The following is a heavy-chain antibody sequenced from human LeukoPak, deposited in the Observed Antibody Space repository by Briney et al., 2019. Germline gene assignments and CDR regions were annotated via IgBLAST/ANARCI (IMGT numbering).Heavy chain of an antibody. CDR1: GGSFSGYY. CDR2: INHSGST. J-gene: IGHJ5*02. V-gene: IGHV4-34*01. D-gene: IGHD5-18*01. CDR3: ARGPARIYSYGSKAGWFDP. Sequence: SETLSLTCAVYGGSFSGYYWSWIRQPPGKGLEWIGEINHSGSTNYNPSLKSRVTISVDTSKNQFSLKLSSVTAADTAVYYYARGPARIYSYGSKAGWFDPWGQGTLVTVSS.